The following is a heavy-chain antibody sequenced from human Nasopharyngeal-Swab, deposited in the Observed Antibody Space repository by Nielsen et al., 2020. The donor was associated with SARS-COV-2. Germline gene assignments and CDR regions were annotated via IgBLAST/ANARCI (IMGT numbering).Heavy chain of an antibody. CDR3: ATRAVAGFFDY. CDR1: GYTFTIYG. J-gene: IGHJ4*02. V-gene: IGHV1-18*01. CDR2: ISAYNGNT. D-gene: IGHD6-19*01. Sequence: ASVKVSCKASGYTFTIYGITWVRQAPGQGLERMGWISAYNGNTNYAQKLQGRVTMTTDTSTSTAYMELRSLRSDDTAVYYCATRAVAGFFDYWGQGTLVTVSS.